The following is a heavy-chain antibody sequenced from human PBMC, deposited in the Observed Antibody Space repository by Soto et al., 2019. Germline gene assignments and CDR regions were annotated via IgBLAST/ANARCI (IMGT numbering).Heavy chain of an antibody. V-gene: IGHV3-30*18. J-gene: IGHJ4*02. CDR2: ISYDGSNK. D-gene: IGHD6-6*01. Sequence: GGSLRLSCAASGFTFSSYGMHWVRQAPGKGLEWVAVISYDGSNKYYADSVKGRFTISRDNSKNTLYLQMNSLRAEDTAVYYCAKDIAARPLYYFDYWGQGTLVTVYS. CDR3: AKDIAARPLYYFDY. CDR1: GFTFSSYG.